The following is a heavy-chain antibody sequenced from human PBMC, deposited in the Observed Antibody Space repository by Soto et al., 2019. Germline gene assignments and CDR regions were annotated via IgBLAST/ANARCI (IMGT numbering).Heavy chain of an antibody. V-gene: IGHV4-39*01. Sequence: QLQLQESGPGLVKASETLSLTCTVSGGSISSSSYYLVWIRQPPGNGLDWIGIISYSGSTYYNPSLKSRVTISVDTSKNLFSLKLSSVTAADTAVYYCARRGTMVRGVIALYYFDSWGQGTLVTVSS. J-gene: IGHJ4*02. CDR1: GGSISSSSYY. D-gene: IGHD3-10*01. CDR2: ISYSGST. CDR3: ARRGTMVRGVIALYYFDS.